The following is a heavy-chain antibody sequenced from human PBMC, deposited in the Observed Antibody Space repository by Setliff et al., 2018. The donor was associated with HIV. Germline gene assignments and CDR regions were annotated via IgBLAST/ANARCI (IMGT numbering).Heavy chain of an antibody. CDR1: GYTFTSYY. J-gene: IGHJ5*02. V-gene: IGHV1-46*01. CDR2: INPSGGST. Sequence: GASVKVSCKASGYTFTSYYMHWVRQAPGQGLEWMGIINPSGGSTSYAQKFQGRVTMTMDTSTSTVYMELSSLRSEDTAVYYCVIGGLTIFGVVDKNWFDPWGQGTLVTVSS. CDR3: VIGGLTIFGVVDKNWFDP. D-gene: IGHD3-3*01.